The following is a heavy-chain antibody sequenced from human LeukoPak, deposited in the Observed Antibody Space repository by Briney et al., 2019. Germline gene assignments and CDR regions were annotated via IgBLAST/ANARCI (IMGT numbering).Heavy chain of an antibody. D-gene: IGHD7-27*01. V-gene: IGHV4-59*08. CDR1: GGSINSYY. CDR3: ARQVANWGFDY. J-gene: IGHJ4*02. Sequence: SETLSLTCTVSGGSINSYYWSWIRQPPGKGLEWIGYIYYSGSTNYNPSLKSRVTISVDTSKNQFSLKLSSVTAADTAVYYCARQVANWGFDYWGQGTLVTVSS. CDR2: IYYSGST.